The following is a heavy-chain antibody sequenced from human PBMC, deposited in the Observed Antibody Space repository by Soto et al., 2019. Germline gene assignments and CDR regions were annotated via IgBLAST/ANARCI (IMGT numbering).Heavy chain of an antibody. Sequence: GGSLRLSCAASGFTFSSYGMHWVRQAPGKGLEWVAVIWYDGSNKYYADSVKGRFTISRDNSKNTLYLQMNSLRAEDTAVYYCASTRAYDYIWGSYPQLDYWGQGTLVTVSS. CDR1: GFTFSSYG. J-gene: IGHJ4*02. CDR2: IWYDGSNK. D-gene: IGHD3-16*02. V-gene: IGHV3-33*01. CDR3: ASTRAYDYIWGSYPQLDY.